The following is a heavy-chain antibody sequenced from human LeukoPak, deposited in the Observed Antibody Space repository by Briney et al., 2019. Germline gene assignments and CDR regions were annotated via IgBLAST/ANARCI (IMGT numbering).Heavy chain of an antibody. D-gene: IGHD3-10*01. V-gene: IGHV3-48*01. J-gene: IGHJ3*02. Sequence: GGSLRLSCAASGFTFSSYSMNWVRQAPGKGLEWVSYISSSSSTIYYADSVKGRFTISRDNAKNSLYLQMNSLRAEDTAVYYCARARSGPYGSGSLDAFDIWGQGTMVTVSS. CDR2: ISSSSSTI. CDR3: ARARSGPYGSGSLDAFDI. CDR1: GFTFSSYS.